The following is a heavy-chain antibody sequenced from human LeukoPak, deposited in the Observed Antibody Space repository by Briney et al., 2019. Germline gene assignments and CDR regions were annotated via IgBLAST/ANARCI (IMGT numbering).Heavy chain of an antibody. J-gene: IGHJ3*02. CDR1: GGSISSGGYS. Sequence: KPSQTLSLTCAVSGGSISSGGYSWSWIRQPPGKGLEWIGYIYHSGSTYYNPSLKSRVTISVDRSKNQFSLKLSSVTAADTAVYYCARARSRATNDAFDIWGQGTMVTVSS. V-gene: IGHV4-30-2*01. CDR2: IYHSGST. D-gene: IGHD1-26*01. CDR3: ARARSRATNDAFDI.